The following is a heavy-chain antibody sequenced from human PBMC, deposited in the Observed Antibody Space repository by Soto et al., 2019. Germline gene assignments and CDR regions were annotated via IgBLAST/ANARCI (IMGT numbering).Heavy chain of an antibody. V-gene: IGHV3-74*01. J-gene: IGHJ4*02. CDR2: INTDGSST. Sequence: GGSLRLSCAASGFTFSNYWMHWVRQSPGKGLVWVSRINTDGSSTDYADSVKGRFTISRDNAKNTLFLQMSSLRAEDSAVYCCACVGAGYSNYPLDYWGQGTLVTVSS. CDR3: ACVGAGYSNYPLDY. D-gene: IGHD4-4*01. CDR1: GFTFSNYW.